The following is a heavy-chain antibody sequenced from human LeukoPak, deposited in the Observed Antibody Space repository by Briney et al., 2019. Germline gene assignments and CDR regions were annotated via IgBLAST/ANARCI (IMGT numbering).Heavy chain of an antibody. CDR2: IWYDGSNK. CDR3: ARGGYYYDSSGYYELTDY. V-gene: IGHV3-33*01. D-gene: IGHD3-22*01. J-gene: IGHJ4*02. Sequence: PGRSLRLSCAASGFTFSSYGMHWVRQAPGKGLEWVAVIWYDGSNKYYADSVKGRFTISRDNSKNTLYLQMNSLRAEDTAVYYCARGGYYYDSSGYYELTDYWGQGTLVTVS. CDR1: GFTFSSYG.